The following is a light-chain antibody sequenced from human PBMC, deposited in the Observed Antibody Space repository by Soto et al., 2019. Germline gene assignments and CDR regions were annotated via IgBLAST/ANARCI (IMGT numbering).Light chain of an antibody. CDR2: DAS. Sequence: EIVSTQSPATLSLSPGERATLSCGASQSVSSSYLAWYQQKPGLAPRLLIYDASSRATGIPDRFSGRGSGTDFTLSISRLEPEDFAVYYCQQYGSSPWTFGKGDHGGYQ. V-gene: IGKV3D-20*01. J-gene: IGKJ1*01. CDR3: QQYGSSPWT. CDR1: QSVSSSY.